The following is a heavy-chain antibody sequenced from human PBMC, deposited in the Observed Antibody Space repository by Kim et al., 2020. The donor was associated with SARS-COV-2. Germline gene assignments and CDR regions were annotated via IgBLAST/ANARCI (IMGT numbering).Heavy chain of an antibody. CDR2: ISHDGNAQ. CDR3: AKDLWGFSARDA. Sequence: GGSLRLSCVASGFTFSTCAMGWVRQAPGKGLEWVSSISHDGNAQYYADSVNGRFTISRDDSKNTLFLRLNSLRAEDTALYFCAKDLWGFSARDAWGQGTAVTVS. D-gene: IGHD3-10*01. CDR1: GFTFSTCA. J-gene: IGHJ6*02. V-gene: IGHV3-23*01.